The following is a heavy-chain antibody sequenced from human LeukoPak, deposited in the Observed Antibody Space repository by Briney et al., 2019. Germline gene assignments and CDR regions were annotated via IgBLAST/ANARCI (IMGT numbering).Heavy chain of an antibody. Sequence: SETLSLTCAVYGGSFSGYYWSWIRQPPGKGLEWIGEINHSGSTNYNPSLKSRVTISVDTSKNQFSLKLSSVTAADTAAYYCARLTIPDAFDIWGQGTMVTVSS. J-gene: IGHJ3*02. V-gene: IGHV4-34*01. CDR3: ARLTIPDAFDI. D-gene: IGHD3-3*01. CDR1: GGSFSGYY. CDR2: INHSGST.